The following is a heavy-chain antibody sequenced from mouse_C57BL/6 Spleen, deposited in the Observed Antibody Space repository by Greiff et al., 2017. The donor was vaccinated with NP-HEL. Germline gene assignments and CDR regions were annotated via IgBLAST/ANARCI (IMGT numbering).Heavy chain of an antibody. CDR3: ARGYYGSSPRYFDV. D-gene: IGHD1-1*01. Sequence: VQLQQSGAELVKPGASVKISCKASGYAFSSYWMNWVKQRPGKGLEWIGQIYPGVGDTNYNGKFKGKATLTADKSSSTAYMQLSSLTSEDSAVYFCARGYYGSSPRYFDVWGTGTTVTVSS. CDR1: GYAFSSYW. V-gene: IGHV1-80*01. CDR2: IYPGVGDT. J-gene: IGHJ1*03.